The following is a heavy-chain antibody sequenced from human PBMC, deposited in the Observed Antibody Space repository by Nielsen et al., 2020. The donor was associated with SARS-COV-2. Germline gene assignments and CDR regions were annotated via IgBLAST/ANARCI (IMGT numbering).Heavy chain of an antibody. D-gene: IGHD6-19*01. CDR3: ARDSQWLVAGYYYYGMDV. V-gene: IGHV3-7*03. J-gene: IGHJ6*02. CDR2: IKQDGSEK. Sequence: GGSLRLSCAASGFRFDDYAMHWVRQAPGKGLEWVANIKQDGSEKNYVDSVKGRFTISRDNAKNSLFLQMNSLRAEDTAVYYCARDSQWLVAGYYYYGMDVWGQGTTVTVSS. CDR1: GFRFDDYA.